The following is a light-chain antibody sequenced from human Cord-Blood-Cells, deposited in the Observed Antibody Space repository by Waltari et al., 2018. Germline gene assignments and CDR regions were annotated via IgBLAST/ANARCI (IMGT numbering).Light chain of an antibody. Sequence: IVMTQSPDTLSVSPGERVTLSCRASQSVSSNLAWYQQKPGQAPRLLIYGASTRATGIPARFSGSGSGTEFTLTISSLQSEDFAVYYCQQYNNWPPYRFGQGTKLEIK. CDR3: QQYNNWPPYR. J-gene: IGKJ2*03. CDR2: GAS. CDR1: QSVSSN. V-gene: IGKV3-15*01.